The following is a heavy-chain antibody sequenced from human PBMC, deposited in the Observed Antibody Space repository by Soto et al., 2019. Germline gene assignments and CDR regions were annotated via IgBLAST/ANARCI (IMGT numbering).Heavy chain of an antibody. D-gene: IGHD6-19*01. CDR3: ARVSAVAGPGY. CDR1: GYTFTSYG. V-gene: IGHV1-18*01. CDR2: INAYNGNT. J-gene: IGHJ4*02. Sequence: ASVKVSCKASGYTFTSYGISWVRQAPGQGLEWMGWINAYNGNTNFAQKLQGRVTMTTDTSTSTAYMELRSLRSDDTAVYYCARVSAVAGPGYWGQGTLVTVSS.